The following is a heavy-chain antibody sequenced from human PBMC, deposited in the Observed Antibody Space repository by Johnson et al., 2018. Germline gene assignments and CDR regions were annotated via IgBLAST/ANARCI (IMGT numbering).Heavy chain of an antibody. CDR2: IRSKPNSYAT. Sequence: VQLVQAGGGLVQPGGSLKLCCAASGFTFSDSAMHWVRQASGTGLEWVGRIRSKPNSYATAYAASVQGRFPIPRDDSKNTAYLQMNSLKTEDTAVYYCTRPTHYYDSSGSYPLAFDIWGQGTMVTVSS. CDR3: TRPTHYYDSSGSYPLAFDI. J-gene: IGHJ3*02. D-gene: IGHD3-22*01. CDR1: GFTFSDSA. V-gene: IGHV3-73*01.